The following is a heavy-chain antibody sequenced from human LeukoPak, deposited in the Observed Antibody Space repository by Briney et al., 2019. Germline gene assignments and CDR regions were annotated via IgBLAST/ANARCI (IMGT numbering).Heavy chain of an antibody. CDR2: IGTNGIST. CDR3: VKGAQVVYSPSFDF. V-gene: IGHV3-64D*06. CDR1: GFTFSTYA. D-gene: IGHD2-2*01. Sequence: GGSLRLSCSASGFTFSTYATHWVRQAPGRGLEYVSAIGTNGISTYYADSVEGRFTISRDNSKNTVHLQMSSLRAEDTAVYYCVKGAQVVYSPSFDFWGQGTLVTVSS. J-gene: IGHJ4*02.